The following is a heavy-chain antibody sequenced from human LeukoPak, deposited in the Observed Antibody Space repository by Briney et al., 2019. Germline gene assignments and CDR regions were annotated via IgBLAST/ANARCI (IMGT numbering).Heavy chain of an antibody. D-gene: IGHD5/OR15-5a*01. CDR2: IWFDGSNK. J-gene: IGHJ4*02. V-gene: IGHV3-30*02. Sequence: PGGSLRHSCVASGITFSTYGMHWVRPAPGKGLEWVAFIWFDGSNKYYADSVKGGFTISRDNSKNTLYLQMSSLKTEDTAVYYCANPIYPQGYYFDYWGQGTLVTVSS. CDR3: ANPIYPQGYYFDY. CDR1: GITFSTYG.